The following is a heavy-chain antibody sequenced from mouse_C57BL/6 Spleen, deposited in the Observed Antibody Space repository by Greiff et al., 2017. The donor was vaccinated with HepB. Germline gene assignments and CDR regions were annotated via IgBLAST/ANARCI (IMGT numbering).Heavy chain of an antibody. CDR3: ARPITTALDY. CDR2: IYPGDGDT. J-gene: IGHJ2*01. Sequence: VQLQESGPELVKPGASVKISCKASGYAFSSSWMNWVKQRPGKGLEWIGRIYPGDGDTNYNGKFKGKATLTADKSSSTAYMQLSSLTSEDSAVYFCARPITTALDYWGQGTTLTVSS. CDR1: GYAFSSSW. D-gene: IGHD1-1*01. V-gene: IGHV1-82*01.